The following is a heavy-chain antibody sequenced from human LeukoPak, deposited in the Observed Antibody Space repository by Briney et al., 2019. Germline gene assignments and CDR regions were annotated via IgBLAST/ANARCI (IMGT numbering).Heavy chain of an antibody. CDR1: GYSISSGYY. D-gene: IGHD6-19*01. Sequence: PSETLSLTCTVSGYSISSGYYWGWIRQPPGKGLEWIGSIYHSGSTYYNPSLKSRVTISVDTSKNQFSLKLSSVTAADTAVYYCARATNGKVSSGWYWDYYYYMDVWGKGTTVTVSS. V-gene: IGHV4-38-2*02. CDR3: ARATNGKVSSGWYWDYYYYMDV. CDR2: IYHSGST. J-gene: IGHJ6*03.